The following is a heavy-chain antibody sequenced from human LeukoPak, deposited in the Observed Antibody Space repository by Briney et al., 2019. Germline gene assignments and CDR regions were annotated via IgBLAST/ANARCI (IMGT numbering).Heavy chain of an antibody. J-gene: IGHJ6*02. CDR1: GFTVSSNY. Sequence: PGGSLRLSCAASGFTVSSNYMSWVRQAPGKGLEWVSVIYSGGSTYYAGSVKGRFTISRHNYKNTLYLQMNSRRAEDTAVYYCARILTPENYYYYGMDVWGQGTTVTVSS. V-gene: IGHV3-53*04. CDR2: IYSGGST. CDR3: ARILTPENYYYYGMDV.